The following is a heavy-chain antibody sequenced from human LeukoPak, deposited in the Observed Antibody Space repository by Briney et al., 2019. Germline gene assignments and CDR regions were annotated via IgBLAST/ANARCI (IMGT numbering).Heavy chain of an antibody. CDR1: GYTFTGYY. CDR2: INPNSGGT. J-gene: IGHJ3*02. D-gene: IGHD3-3*01. V-gene: IGHV1-2*02. CDR3: ARGSRPGVVNHDAFDI. Sequence: ASVKVSCKVSGYTFTGYYIHWVRQAPGQGLEWMGWINPNSGGTNYAQKFQGRVTMTRDTSISTAYMELSSLRSDDTAVYYCARGSRPGVVNHDAFDIWAKGQWSPSLQ.